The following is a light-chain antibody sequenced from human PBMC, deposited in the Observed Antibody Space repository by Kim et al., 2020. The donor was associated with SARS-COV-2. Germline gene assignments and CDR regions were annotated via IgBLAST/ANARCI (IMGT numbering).Light chain of an antibody. CDR3: QQYSSSPWT. V-gene: IGKV3-20*01. Sequence: SPGEEAAPSCRASQSVSSSYLAWYQQKPGQAPRLLIYGASSRATGIPDRFSGSGSGTDFTLTISRLEPEDFAVYYCQQYSSSPWTFGQGTKVDIK. J-gene: IGKJ1*01. CDR1: QSVSSSY. CDR2: GAS.